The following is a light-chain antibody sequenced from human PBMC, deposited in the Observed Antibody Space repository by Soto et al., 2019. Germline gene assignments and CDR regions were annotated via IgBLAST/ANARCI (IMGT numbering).Light chain of an antibody. CDR3: QTWATGFWV. V-gene: IGLV4-69*01. Sequence: QSVLTQSPSASASLGASVKLICTLSSGYNSYSIAWHQQQPEKGPRYLMKVNSDGSHSRGDGIPDRFSGSSSGTERYLTISSLQSGDEADYYCQTWATGFWVFGGGTKLTVL. CDR1: SGYNSYS. J-gene: IGLJ3*02. CDR2: VNSDGSH.